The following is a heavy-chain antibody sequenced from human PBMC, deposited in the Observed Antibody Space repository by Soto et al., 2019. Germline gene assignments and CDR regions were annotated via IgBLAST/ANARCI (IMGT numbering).Heavy chain of an antibody. CDR2: INPNSGGT. CDR3: ARDSADYYDSSGYSSLYYFDY. CDR1: GYTFTGYY. D-gene: IGHD3-22*01. J-gene: IGHJ4*02. Sequence: ASVKVSCKASGYTFTGYYMHWVRQAPGQGLEWMGWINPNSGGTNYAQKFQGWVTMTRDTSISTAYMELSRLRSDDTAVYYCARDSADYYDSSGYSSLYYFDYWGQGTLVTVSS. V-gene: IGHV1-2*04.